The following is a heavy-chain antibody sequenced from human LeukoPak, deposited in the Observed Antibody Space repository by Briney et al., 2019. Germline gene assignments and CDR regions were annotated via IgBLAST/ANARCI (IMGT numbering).Heavy chain of an antibody. CDR1: GFTFSSYG. CDR3: AKDFHPEVVVVKGYFQH. V-gene: IGHV3-30*18. J-gene: IGHJ1*01. CDR2: ISYDGSNK. Sequence: GGSLRLSCAASGFTFSSYGMHWVRQAPGKGLGWVAVISYDGSNKYYADSVKGRFTISRDNSKNTLYLQMNSLRAEDTAVYYCAKDFHPEVVVVKGYFQHWGQGTLVTVSS. D-gene: IGHD2-21*01.